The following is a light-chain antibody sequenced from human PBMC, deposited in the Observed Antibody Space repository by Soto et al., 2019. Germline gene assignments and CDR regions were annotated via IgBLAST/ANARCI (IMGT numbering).Light chain of an antibody. V-gene: IGKV3-15*01. CDR1: QSVSSD. Sequence: EIVMTQSPATLSVSPGERATVSCRASQSVSSDLAWYQQKPGQAPRLLIYGASSRASGIPARFSGSGSGTEFTRPISSLQSADFALYYCQQYNDWPLTFGQGTKVEIK. CDR3: QQYNDWPLT. J-gene: IGKJ1*01. CDR2: GAS.